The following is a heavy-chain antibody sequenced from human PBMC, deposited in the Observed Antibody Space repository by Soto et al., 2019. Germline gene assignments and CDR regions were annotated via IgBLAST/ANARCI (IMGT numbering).Heavy chain of an antibody. V-gene: IGHV4-30-4*01. J-gene: IGHJ4*02. D-gene: IGHD4-17*01. Sequence: PSETLSLTCTVSGGSISSGYYYWSWIRQPPGKGLEWIGYIYYSGSTYYDPSLKSRVTISVDTSKNQFSLKLSSVTAADTAVYYCARADYGDYVLPPAFDYWGQGTLVTVSS. CDR1: GGSISSGYYY. CDR3: ARADYGDYVLPPAFDY. CDR2: IYYSGST.